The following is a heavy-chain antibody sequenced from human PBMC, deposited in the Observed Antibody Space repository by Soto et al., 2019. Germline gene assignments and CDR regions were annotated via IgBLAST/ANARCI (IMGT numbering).Heavy chain of an antibody. CDR1: GFTFDDYG. J-gene: IGHJ6*02. D-gene: IGHD3-16*01. Sequence: GGSLRLSCAASGFTFDDYGMSWVRQAPGKGLEWVSGINWNGGSTVYADSVKGRFTISRDNAKNSLYLQVNSLRAEDTALYYCARAEKNYVYVPMDGWGQGTTVTVSS. CDR3: ARAEKNYVYVPMDG. V-gene: IGHV3-20*04. CDR2: INWNGGST.